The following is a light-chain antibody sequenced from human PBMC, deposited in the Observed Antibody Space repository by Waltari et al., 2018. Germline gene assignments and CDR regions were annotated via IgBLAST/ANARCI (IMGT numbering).Light chain of an antibody. CDR2: DDT. V-gene: IGLV3-21*02. CDR1: DIGDKS. CDR3: QVWDSDGDYVV. Sequence: SYVLTQPPSVSVAPGQTAGITCRGSDIGDKSVQCYQHKTGQAPLLVVYDDTDRPSGIPGRISGSNSGYTATLSITRVEAGDEADYYCQVWDSDGDYVVFGGGTKLIVL. J-gene: IGLJ2*01.